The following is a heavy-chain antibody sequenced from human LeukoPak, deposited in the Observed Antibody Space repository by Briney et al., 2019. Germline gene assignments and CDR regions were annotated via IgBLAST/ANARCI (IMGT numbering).Heavy chain of an antibody. CDR3: ARSDYCSGGSCYSDRVYYFDY. D-gene: IGHD2-15*01. J-gene: IGHJ4*02. CDR1: GYTFTSYY. Sequence: ASVKVSCKASGYTFTSYYMHWVRQAPGQGLEWMGIINPSGGSTSYAQKFQGRVTMTRDTSTSTAYMELSSLRSEDTAVYYCARSDYCSGGSCYSDRVYYFDYWGQGTLVTVSS. V-gene: IGHV1-46*01. CDR2: INPSGGST.